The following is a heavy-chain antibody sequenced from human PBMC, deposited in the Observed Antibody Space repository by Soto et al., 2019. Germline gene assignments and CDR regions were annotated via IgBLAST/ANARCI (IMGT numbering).Heavy chain of an antibody. J-gene: IGHJ3*02. CDR1: GFSFSSYS. CDR2: ISSSSSTI. Sequence: GGSLRLSCAASGFSFSSYSMNWVRQAPGKGLEWVSYISSSSSTIYYADSVKGRFTIPRDNAKNSLYLQMNSLRAEDTAVYYCARDVNDILTGTDAFDIWGQGTMVTVSS. D-gene: IGHD3-9*01. CDR3: ARDVNDILTGTDAFDI. V-gene: IGHV3-48*01.